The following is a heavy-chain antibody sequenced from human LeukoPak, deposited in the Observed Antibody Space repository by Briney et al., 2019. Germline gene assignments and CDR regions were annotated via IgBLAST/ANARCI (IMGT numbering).Heavy chain of an antibody. Sequence: KPSETLSLTCTVSGYSISSGYYWGWIRQPPATGLGWVGSIYHSGSTYYNPSLKGRVTISVDTSKNQFSLKLSSVTAADTAVYYCARVIAAAGTDWFDPWGQGTLVTVSS. V-gene: IGHV4-38-2*02. CDR1: GYSISSGYY. J-gene: IGHJ5*02. CDR3: ARVIAAAGTDWFDP. D-gene: IGHD6-13*01. CDR2: IYHSGST.